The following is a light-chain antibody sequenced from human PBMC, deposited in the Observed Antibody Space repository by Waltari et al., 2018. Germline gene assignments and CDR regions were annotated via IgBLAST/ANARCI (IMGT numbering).Light chain of an antibody. CDR1: SSEVGSYNL. Sequence: QSALTQPASVSGSPGQSITISCTGTSSEVGSYNLVSWYQQHPGKAPKLMIYEVSKRPSGVSDRFSGSKSGNTASLTISGLQAEDEADYYCCSYAGSSTNAVFGGGTQLTVL. CDR2: EVS. V-gene: IGLV2-23*02. J-gene: IGLJ7*01. CDR3: CSYAGSSTNAV.